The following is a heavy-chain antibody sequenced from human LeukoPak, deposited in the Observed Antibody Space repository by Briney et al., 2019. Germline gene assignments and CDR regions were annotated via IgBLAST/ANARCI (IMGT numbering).Heavy chain of an antibody. J-gene: IGHJ4*02. CDR1: GFTVDDYA. CDR2: ISWNSGSI. CDR3: AKDMSHYDFWSGYTPVDFDY. Sequence: GGSLRLSCAASGFTVDDYAMHWVRQAPGKGLEWVSGISWNSGSIGYADSVKGRFTISRDNAKNSLYLQMNSLRAEDTALYYCAKDMSHYDFWSGYTPVDFDYWGQGTLVTVSS. D-gene: IGHD3-3*01. V-gene: IGHV3-9*01.